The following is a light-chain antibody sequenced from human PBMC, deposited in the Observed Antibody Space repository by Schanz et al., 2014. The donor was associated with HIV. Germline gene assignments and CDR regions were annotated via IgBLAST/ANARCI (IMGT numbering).Light chain of an antibody. CDR3: SSYTTSSTLV. Sequence: SALTQPASVSGSPGQSITISCTGTSSDVGGYNYVPWYQHHPGKAPKLMIYDVSNRPSGVSNRFSGSKSGNTASLTISGLQAEDEADYYCSSYTTSSTLVFGGGTKLTVL. CDR1: SSDVGGYNY. J-gene: IGLJ2*01. CDR2: DVS. V-gene: IGLV2-14*03.